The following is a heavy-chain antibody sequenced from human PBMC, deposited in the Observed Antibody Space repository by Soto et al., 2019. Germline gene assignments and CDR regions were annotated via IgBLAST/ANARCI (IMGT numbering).Heavy chain of an antibody. CDR1: GFSFSSDS. CDR3: ARDPPTGTTLDWADS. CDR2: ISSSGSFK. J-gene: IGHJ4*02. V-gene: IGHV3-21*01. Sequence: EVQLVESGGGLVKPGGSLRLSCAASGFSFSSDSKGWVRQAPGKGLEWVSSISSSGSFKNYADSVKGRFTISRDNAKNSLYLQMSGLKDEDTAVYYCARDPPTGTTLDWADSWGQGTLVTVSS. D-gene: IGHD1-7*01.